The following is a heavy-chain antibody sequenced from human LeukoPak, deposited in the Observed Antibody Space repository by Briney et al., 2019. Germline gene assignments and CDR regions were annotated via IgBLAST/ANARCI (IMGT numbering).Heavy chain of an antibody. CDR3: AGDGGSVTPPVYFDY. CDR1: GFTFSGYG. Sequence: GGCLRLSCAASGFTFSGYGMHWVRQTPGEGLEWVAFIWYDGSNKYYADSVKGRFTISRDNYKNTLYLQMNSLRAEDTAVYYCAGDGGSVTPPVYFDYWGQGTLVTASA. D-gene: IGHD4-17*01. V-gene: IGHV3-33*01. CDR2: IWYDGSNK. J-gene: IGHJ4*02.